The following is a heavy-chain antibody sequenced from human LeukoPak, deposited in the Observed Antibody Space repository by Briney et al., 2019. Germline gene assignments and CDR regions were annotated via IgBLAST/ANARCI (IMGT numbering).Heavy chain of an antibody. CDR1: GYSFTSYW. D-gene: IGHD3-3*01. CDR2: IDPSDSYT. V-gene: IGHV5-10-1*01. J-gene: IGHJ5*02. Sequence: GESLKISCKGSGYSFTSYWITWVRQMSGKGLEWMGRIDPSDSYTNYSPSFQGHVTISADKSISTAYLQWSSLKASDTAMYYCARQYFSNWFDPWGQGTLVTVSS. CDR3: ARQYFSNWFDP.